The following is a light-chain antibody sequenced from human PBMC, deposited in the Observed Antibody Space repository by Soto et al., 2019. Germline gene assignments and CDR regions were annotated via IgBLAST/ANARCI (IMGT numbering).Light chain of an antibody. CDR1: SSDVVGYNY. Sequence: QSALTQPASVSGSPGQSITISCTGTSSDVVGYNYVSWYQQHPGKAPKLMIYEVSNRPSGVSNRFSGSKSGNTASLTISGLQAEDEADYYCSSYTSSSPPVVFGAGTKLTVL. CDR2: EVS. J-gene: IGLJ2*01. V-gene: IGLV2-14*01. CDR3: SSYTSSSPPVV.